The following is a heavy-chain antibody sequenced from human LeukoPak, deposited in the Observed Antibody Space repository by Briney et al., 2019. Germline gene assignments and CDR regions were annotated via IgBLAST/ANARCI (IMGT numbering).Heavy chain of an antibody. Sequence: PGGSLRLSCAASGFTFSSYGMHWVRQAPGKGLEWVAVICYDGSNKYYADSVKGRFTISRDNSKNTLYLQMNSLRAEDTAVYYCAKDSKSRYSGSYFDWFDPWGQGTLVTVSS. CDR1: GFTFSSYG. J-gene: IGHJ5*02. V-gene: IGHV3-33*06. CDR2: ICYDGSNK. D-gene: IGHD1-26*01. CDR3: AKDSKSRYSGSYFDWFDP.